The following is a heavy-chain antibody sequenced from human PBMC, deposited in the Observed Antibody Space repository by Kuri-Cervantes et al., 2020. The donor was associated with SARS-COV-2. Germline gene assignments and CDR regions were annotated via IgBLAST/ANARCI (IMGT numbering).Heavy chain of an antibody. CDR1: GWSFSNYN. CDR3: ARARSSIGVVRGAMYYFWHMDV. Sequence: GSLRLSCAVYGWSFSNYNWNWIRQSPGKGLEWIAEINHSGSTSYNPSLKSRFTISVDTSKNQFSLKVRSVAAADTAVYYCARARSSIGVVRGAMYYFWHMDVWSKGTTVTVSS. D-gene: IGHD3-10*01. J-gene: IGHJ6*03. CDR2: INHSGST. V-gene: IGHV4-34*01.